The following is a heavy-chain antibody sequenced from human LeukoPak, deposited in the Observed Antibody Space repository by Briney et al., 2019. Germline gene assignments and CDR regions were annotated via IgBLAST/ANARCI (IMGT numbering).Heavy chain of an antibody. D-gene: IGHD2-15*01. CDR1: GFTFSSYG. CDR2: IRYDGSNK. CDR3: VKRYCSGDTCYSAFDY. J-gene: IGHJ4*01. Sequence: GGSLRLSCAASGFTFSSYGMHWVRRAPGKGLEWVAFIRYDGSNKYYADSVKGRFTISRDNSKNTLYLQMNSLRAEDTAVYYCVKRYCSGDTCYSAFDYWGHGTLVTVSS. V-gene: IGHV3-30*02.